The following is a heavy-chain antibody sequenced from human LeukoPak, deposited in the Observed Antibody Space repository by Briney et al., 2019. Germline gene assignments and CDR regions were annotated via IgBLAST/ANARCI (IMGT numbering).Heavy chain of an antibody. D-gene: IGHD3-10*01. CDR3: AGGDYYGSGSYSF. Sequence: ASVKVSCKASGYTFTGYYMHWVRQAPGQGLEWMGWINPNSGGTNYAQKFQGRVTMTRDTSISTAYMELSRLRSDDTAVYYCAGGDYYGSGSYSFWGQGTLVTVFS. J-gene: IGHJ4*02. V-gene: IGHV1-2*02. CDR1: GYTFTGYY. CDR2: INPNSGGT.